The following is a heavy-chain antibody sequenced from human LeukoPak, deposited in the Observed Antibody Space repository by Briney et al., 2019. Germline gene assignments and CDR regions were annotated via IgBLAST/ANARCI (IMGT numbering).Heavy chain of an antibody. J-gene: IGHJ4*02. CDR1: GFTFSSYS. V-gene: IGHV3-21*01. CDR3: ASVNNRVFGDSSGLDY. D-gene: IGHD6-19*01. Sequence: PGGSLRLSCAASGFTFSSYSMNWVRQAPGKGLEWVSSISSSSSYIYYADSVKGRFTISRDNAKNSLYLQMNSLRAEDTAVYYCASVNNRVFGDSSGLDYWGQGTLVTVSS. CDR2: ISSSSSYI.